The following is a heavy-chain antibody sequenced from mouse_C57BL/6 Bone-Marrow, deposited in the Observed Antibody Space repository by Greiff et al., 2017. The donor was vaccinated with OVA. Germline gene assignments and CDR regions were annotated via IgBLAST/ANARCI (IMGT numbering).Heavy chain of an antibody. V-gene: IGHV3-6*01. CDR1: GYSITSGYY. CDR2: ISYDGSN. J-gene: IGHJ3*01. Sequence: ESGPGLVKPSQSLSLTCSVTGYSITSGYYWNWIRQFPGNKLEWMGYISYDGSNNYNPSLKNRISITRDTSKNQFFLKLNSVTTEDTATYYCARNYGNYPRFGYWGQGTLVTVSA. CDR3: ARNYGNYPRFGY. D-gene: IGHD2-1*01.